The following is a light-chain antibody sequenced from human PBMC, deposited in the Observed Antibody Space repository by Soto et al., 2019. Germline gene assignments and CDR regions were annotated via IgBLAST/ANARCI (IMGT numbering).Light chain of an antibody. CDR2: DAS. J-gene: IGKJ2*03. CDR3: QQRYITLYS. Sequence: DIQMTQSPSSLSASVGDRVTITCRASQSISNHLNWYQQKPGKAPKLLINDASSLQSGVPSRFSGSGSGTDFTLTITSLQPDDFATYHCQQRYITLYSFGQGTSLEIK. V-gene: IGKV1-39*01. CDR1: QSISNH.